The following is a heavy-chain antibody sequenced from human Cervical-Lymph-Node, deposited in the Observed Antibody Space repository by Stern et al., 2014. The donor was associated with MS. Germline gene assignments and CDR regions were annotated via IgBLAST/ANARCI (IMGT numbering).Heavy chain of an antibody. CDR2: ISWNRKNI. V-gene: IGHV3-9*01. D-gene: IGHD2-15*01. J-gene: IGHJ6*02. CDR3: VKDIGLDIVVVAAAPPPTDYGMDV. Sequence: EVQLVESGGGLVQPGRSLRLSCAASGFTFDDYAMHWVRQAPGKGLEWVSGISWNRKNIDYADSVKGRFTISRDNAKNSLYLQMNSLRPEDTALYYCVKDIGLDIVVVAAAPPPTDYGMDVWGQGTTVTVSS. CDR1: GFTFDDYA.